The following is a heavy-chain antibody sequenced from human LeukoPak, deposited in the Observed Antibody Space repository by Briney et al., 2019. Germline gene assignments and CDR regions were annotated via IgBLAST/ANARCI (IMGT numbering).Heavy chain of an antibody. D-gene: IGHD5-18*01. CDR3: ARDNTDTAMVFDY. V-gene: IGHV3-30-3*01. J-gene: IGHJ4*02. CDR1: GFTFGSYA. CDR2: VSYDGSNK. Sequence: GGSLRLSCAASGFTFGSYAMHWVRQAPGKGLEWVAVVSYDGSNKYYADSVKGRFTISRDNSKNTLYLQMNSLRAEDTAVYYCARDNTDTAMVFDYWGQGTLATVSS.